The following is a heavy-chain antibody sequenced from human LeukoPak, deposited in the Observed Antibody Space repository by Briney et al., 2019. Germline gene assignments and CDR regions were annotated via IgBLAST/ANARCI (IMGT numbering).Heavy chain of an antibody. D-gene: IGHD3-10*01. V-gene: IGHV4-39*01. Sequence: SETLSLTCTVSGGSISSSSYYWGWIRQPPGKGLEWIGSIYYSGSTYYNPSLKSRVTISVDTSKNQFSLKPNSVTAADTAVYYCARRYYYGSGSYYDYWGQGTLVTVSS. CDR1: GGSISSSSYY. CDR3: ARRYYYGSGSYYDY. CDR2: IYYSGST. J-gene: IGHJ4*02.